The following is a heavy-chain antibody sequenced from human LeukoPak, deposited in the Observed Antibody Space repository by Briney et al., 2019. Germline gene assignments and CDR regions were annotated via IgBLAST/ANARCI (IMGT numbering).Heavy chain of an antibody. CDR3: AELGITMIGGV. CDR1: GFTFSTYA. V-gene: IGHV3-48*03. CDR2: ISSSGSTI. Sequence: GGSLRLSCAASGFTFSTYAMNWVRQAPGKGLEWVSYISSSGSTIYYADTVKGRFTISRDNAKNSLYLQMNSLRAEDTAVYYCAELGITMIGGVWGKGTTVTISS. D-gene: IGHD3-10*02. J-gene: IGHJ6*04.